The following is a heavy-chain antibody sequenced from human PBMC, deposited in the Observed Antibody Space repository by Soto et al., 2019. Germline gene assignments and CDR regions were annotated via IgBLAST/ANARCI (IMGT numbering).Heavy chain of an antibody. J-gene: IGHJ4*02. CDR1: GFTFSSYS. D-gene: IGHD1-26*01. Sequence: PGGSLRLSCAASGFTFSSYSMNWVRQAPGKGLEWVSSISSSSSYIYYADSVKGRFTISRDNAKNSLYLQMNSLRAEDTTVYYCARSVRSGNFDYWGQGTLVTVSS. CDR2: ISSSSSYI. V-gene: IGHV3-21*01. CDR3: ARSVRSGNFDY.